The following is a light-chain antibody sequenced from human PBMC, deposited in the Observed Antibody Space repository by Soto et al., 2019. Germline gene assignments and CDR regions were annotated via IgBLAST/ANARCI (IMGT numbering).Light chain of an antibody. V-gene: IGLV1-40*01. Sequence: QSVLTQPPSVSGAPGQRVTISCTGSSSNIGARYDVHWYQQLPGTAPKLLIYGNSNRPSGVPDRFSGSKSGTSASLAITGLQAEDEADYYCQSFDGTLSGYVVFGGGTKLPVL. J-gene: IGLJ2*01. CDR3: QSFDGTLSGYVV. CDR2: GNS. CDR1: SSNIGARYD.